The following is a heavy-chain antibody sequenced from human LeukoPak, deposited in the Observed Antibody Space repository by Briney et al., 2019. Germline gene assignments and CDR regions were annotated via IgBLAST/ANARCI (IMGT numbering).Heavy chain of an antibody. CDR1: GGSISSSSYY. D-gene: IGHD3-22*01. CDR3: AIVVPKEAFDI. V-gene: IGHV4-39*01. Sequence: PSETLSLTCTVSGGSISSSSYYWGWIRQPPGKGLEWIGSIYYSGSTYYNPSLKSRVTISVDTSKNQFSLKLSSVTAADTAVYYCAIVVPKEAFDIWGQGTMVTVSS. CDR2: IYYSGST. J-gene: IGHJ3*02.